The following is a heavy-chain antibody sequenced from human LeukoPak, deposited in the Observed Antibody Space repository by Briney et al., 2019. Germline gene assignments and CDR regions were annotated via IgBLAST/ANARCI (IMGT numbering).Heavy chain of an antibody. V-gene: IGHV3-74*01. CDR1: GFTFREHW. CDR3: VRGEDWTGYVTPSVDV. Sequence: GGSLRLSCAASGFTFREHWIHWVRQVPGKGLTWLSHINNDGSNSSHADSVKGRLTISRDNAKQTVYLQMNNLRAEDTAVYFCVRGEDWTGYVTPSVDVWGKGTTVTVSS. J-gene: IGHJ6*04. CDR2: INNDGSNS. D-gene: IGHD3/OR15-3a*01.